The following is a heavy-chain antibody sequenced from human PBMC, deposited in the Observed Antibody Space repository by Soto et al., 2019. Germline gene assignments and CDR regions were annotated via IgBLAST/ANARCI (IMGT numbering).Heavy chain of an antibody. CDR3: ARRSTVSYHAIDV. Sequence: SLRLSCAASGFTFTSYEMHWVRQAPGKGLEWVAIISYDGGNKYYADSVKGRFTMSRDNSRNTLDLQMDSLRVGDTAVYYCARRSTVSYHAIDVWGQGTTVTVSS. J-gene: IGHJ6*02. D-gene: IGHD4-4*01. CDR2: ISYDGGNK. V-gene: IGHV3-30-3*01. CDR1: GFTFTSYE.